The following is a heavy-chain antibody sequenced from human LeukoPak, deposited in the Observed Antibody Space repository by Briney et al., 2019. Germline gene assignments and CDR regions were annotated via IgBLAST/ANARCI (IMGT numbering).Heavy chain of an antibody. CDR2: VDHTGST. D-gene: IGHD4-11*01. CDR1: GDSITMYY. Sequence: PSETLSLSCTVSGDSITMYYWTWIRQPPGKGLEWIGYVDHTGSTKFNPSLNGRVSISRDTSNNFFSLRLRSVTAADTAVYFCARGRVSSSTWYSTYCYFFYMDFWGKGTTVTVSS. J-gene: IGHJ6*03. V-gene: IGHV4-59*01. CDR3: ARGRVSSSTWYSTYCYFFYMDF.